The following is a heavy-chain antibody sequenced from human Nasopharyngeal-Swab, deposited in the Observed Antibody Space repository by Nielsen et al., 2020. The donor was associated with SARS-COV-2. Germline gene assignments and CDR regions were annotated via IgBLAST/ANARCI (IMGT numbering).Heavy chain of an antibody. CDR3: ARGPGAL. Sequence: SETLSLTCTVSGGSISSYYWSWIRQPPGKGLEWIGYIYYSGSTNYNPSLKSRVTISVDTSKNQFSLKLSSATAADTAVYYCARGPGALWGQGTLVTVSS. CDR2: IYYSGST. CDR1: GGSISSYY. V-gene: IGHV4-59*01. D-gene: IGHD1-26*01. J-gene: IGHJ4*02.